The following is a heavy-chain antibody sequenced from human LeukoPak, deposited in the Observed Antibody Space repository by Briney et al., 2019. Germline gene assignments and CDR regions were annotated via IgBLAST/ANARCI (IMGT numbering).Heavy chain of an antibody. D-gene: IGHD4-17*01. CDR3: ATDSPPSWATATQGSFDY. CDR2: FDPEDGET. Sequence: ASVKVSCKVSGYTLTELSMHWVRQAPGKGLEWMGGFDPEDGETIYAQKFQGRVTMTEDTSTDTAYMELSSLRSEDTAVYYCATDSPPSWATATQGSFDYWGQGTLVTVSS. J-gene: IGHJ4*02. CDR1: GYTLTELS. V-gene: IGHV1-24*01.